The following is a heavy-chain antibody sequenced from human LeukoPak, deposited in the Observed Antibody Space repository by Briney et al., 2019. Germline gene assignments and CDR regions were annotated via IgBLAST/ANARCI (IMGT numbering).Heavy chain of an antibody. CDR3: ARVTLQYYDFWSGFNYYYGMDV. V-gene: IGHV4-34*01. CDR1: GGSFSGYY. Sequence: PSETLSLTCAVYGGSFSGYYWSWIRQPPGKGLEWIGETNHSGSTNYNPSLKSRVTISVDTSKNQFSLKLSSVTAADTAVYYCARVTLQYYDFWSGFNYYYGMDVWGQGTTVTVSS. D-gene: IGHD3-3*01. CDR2: TNHSGST. J-gene: IGHJ6*02.